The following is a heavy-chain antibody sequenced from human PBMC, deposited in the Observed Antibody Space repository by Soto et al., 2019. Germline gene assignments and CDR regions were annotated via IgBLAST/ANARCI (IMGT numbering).Heavy chain of an antibody. D-gene: IGHD3-10*01. J-gene: IGHJ4*01. CDR2: ISSSNTYI. V-gene: IGHV3-21*04. Sequence: PGGSLRLSCTGSGFNFGGYTVNWVRQAPGKGLEWVSSISSSNTYIFYADTVKGRFIISRDNTKNSVYLQINRLRTEDTALYYCARAMTMGWPPQGYWGQGTPVTVSS. CDR1: GFNFGGYT. CDR3: ARAMTMGWPPQGY.